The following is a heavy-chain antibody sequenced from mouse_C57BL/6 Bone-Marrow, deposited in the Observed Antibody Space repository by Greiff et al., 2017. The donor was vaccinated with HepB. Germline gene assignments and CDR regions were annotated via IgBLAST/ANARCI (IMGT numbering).Heavy chain of an antibody. J-gene: IGHJ4*01. CDR1: GYTFTSYW. V-gene: IGHV1-53*01. D-gene: IGHD3-1*01. CDR3: ARRGYYYYAMDY. CDR2: INPSNGGT. Sequence: QVQLQQPGTELVKPGASVKLSCKASGYTFTSYWMHWVKQSPAQGLEWIGNINPSNGGTNYNEKFKSKATLTVDKSSSTAYMQLSSLTSEDSAVYYCARRGYYYYAMDYWGQGTSVTVSS.